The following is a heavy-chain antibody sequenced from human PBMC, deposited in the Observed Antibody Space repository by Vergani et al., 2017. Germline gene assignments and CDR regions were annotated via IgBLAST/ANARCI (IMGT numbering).Heavy chain of an antibody. CDR1: GFIFSSHG. V-gene: IGHV3-30*19. CDR2: ISYDGSNK. CDR3: ARLSYDTTPYLQGGYDC. Sequence: QVQLVASGGGLVRPGGSLRLSCTASGFIFSSHGMHWVRQAPGKGLEWVAVISYDGSNKYYADSVKGRFTISRDNSKNMLYLQMNSLRAEDTAVYYCARLSYDTTPYLQGGYDCWGQGTLVSVSS. J-gene: IGHJ4*02. D-gene: IGHD3-22*01.